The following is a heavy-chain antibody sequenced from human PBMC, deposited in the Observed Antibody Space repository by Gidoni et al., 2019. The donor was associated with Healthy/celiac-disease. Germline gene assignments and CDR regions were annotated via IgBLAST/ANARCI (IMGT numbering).Heavy chain of an antibody. CDR2: ISGSGGST. V-gene: IGHV3-23*01. Sequence: EVQLLESGGGLVQPGGSLRLSCAASGFTFSSYALSWVRQAPGKGLEWVSAISGSGGSTYYADSVKGRFTISRDNSKNTLYLKMNSLRAEDTAVYYCAKDASVLLWCQYWGQGTLVTVSS. CDR3: AKDASVLLWCQY. CDR1: GFTFSSYA. D-gene: IGHD3-10*01. J-gene: IGHJ4*02.